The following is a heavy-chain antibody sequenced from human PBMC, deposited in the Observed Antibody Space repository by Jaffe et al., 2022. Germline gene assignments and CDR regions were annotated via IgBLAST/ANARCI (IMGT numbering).Heavy chain of an antibody. J-gene: IGHJ2*01. Sequence: QVQLQESGPGLVKPSQTLSLTCTVSADSITTGRYYWTWIRQPAGKGLEWIGRMYINGSINYNPSLKSRVTMSIDTSKNQFSLKLSSVTAADTAMYYCARRAAENSQFWYFDVWGRGTLVTVSS. CDR3: ARRAAENSQFWYFDV. D-gene: IGHD6-25*01. CDR1: ADSITTGRYY. CDR2: MYINGSI. V-gene: IGHV4-61*02.